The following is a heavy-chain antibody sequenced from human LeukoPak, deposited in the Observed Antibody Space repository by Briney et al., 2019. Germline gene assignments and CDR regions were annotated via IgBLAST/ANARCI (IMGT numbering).Heavy chain of an antibody. CDR3: ARSGKSAYILDY. CDR2: SSNSGCT. CDR1: GGSVSSGSHP. V-gene: IGHV4-61*01. Sequence: SETLSLTCTVSGGSVSSGSHPWSWIRQPPGKGLEWIGYSSNSGCTNRNPSLESRVTISVDTSKNQFSLKLSSVTAADTAVYYCARSGKSAYILDYWGQGTLVTVSS. J-gene: IGHJ4*02. D-gene: IGHD3-16*01.